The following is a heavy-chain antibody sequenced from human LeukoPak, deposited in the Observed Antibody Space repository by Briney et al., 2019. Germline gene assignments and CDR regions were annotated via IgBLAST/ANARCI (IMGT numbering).Heavy chain of an antibody. D-gene: IGHD3-10*01. J-gene: IGHJ5*02. CDR3: GKLLFGFPLPTNNRFHP. CDR2: IIPILGIA. Sequence: SVKVSCKASGGTFSSYAISWVRQAPGQGLEWMGRIIPILGIANYAQKFQGRVTITADKSTNTAYMELSRLRYEDTAVYYCGKLLFGFPLPTNNRFHPWGQGTLVTVPS. CDR1: GGTFSSYA. V-gene: IGHV1-69*04.